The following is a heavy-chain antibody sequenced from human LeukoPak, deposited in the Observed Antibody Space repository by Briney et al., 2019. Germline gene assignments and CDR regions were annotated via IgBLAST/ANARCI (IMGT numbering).Heavy chain of an antibody. J-gene: IGHJ4*02. Sequence: PGGSLRLSCAASGFTFDDYGMSWVRQGPGKGLEWVSGINWNGGSTGYADSVKGRFTISRDNAKNSLYLQMNSLRAEDTAFYYCARGEEWELIPTRIDYWGQGTLVTVSS. D-gene: IGHD1-26*01. V-gene: IGHV3-20*04. CDR1: GFTFDDYG. CDR3: ARGEEWELIPTRIDY. CDR2: INWNGGST.